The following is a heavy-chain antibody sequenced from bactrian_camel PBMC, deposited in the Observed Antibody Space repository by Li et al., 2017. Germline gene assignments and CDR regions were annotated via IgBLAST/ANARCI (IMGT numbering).Heavy chain of an antibody. CDR3: TAEGDCLWTYAR. CDR2: IGPERNT. D-gene: IGHD1*01. J-gene: IGHJ4*01. V-gene: IGHV3S55*01. CDR1: GYSRYC. Sequence: HVQLVESGGGSAQAGGSLNLSCAASGYSRYCMGWFRQGPGKERVGVAPIGPERNTDYLDSVKGRFTVSRGDAKRTLYLKMDNMNPEDTGTYTCTAEGDCLWTYARWGQGTQVTVS.